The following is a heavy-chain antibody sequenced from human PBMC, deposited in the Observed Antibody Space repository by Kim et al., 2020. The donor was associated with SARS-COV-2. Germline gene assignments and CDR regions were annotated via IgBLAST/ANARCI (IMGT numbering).Heavy chain of an antibody. V-gene: IGHV3-9*01. CDR3: AKGGVVTGYPLDH. CDR2: ITWNSGKI. CDR1: GFTFDVFA. D-gene: IGHD2-21*02. Sequence: GGSLRLSCAASGFTFDVFAMHWVRQAPGKGLEWVAAITWNSGKIGYVDSVKGRFTISRDNAKNSLYLQMDSLTTDDTAVYYCAKGGVVTGYPLDHWGQGIRVTVSA. J-gene: IGHJ4*02.